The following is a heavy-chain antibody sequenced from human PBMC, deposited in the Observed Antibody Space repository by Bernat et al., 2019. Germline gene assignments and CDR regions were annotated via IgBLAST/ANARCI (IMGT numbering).Heavy chain of an antibody. J-gene: IGHJ5*02. D-gene: IGHD3-3*01. V-gene: IGHV3-66*04. CDR1: GFTVSSNY. CDR3: ARQDDFWSGFVV. Sequence: EVQLVESGGNLVQPGGSLRLSCAASGFTVSSNYMSWVRQAPGKGLEWVSTIYSDGSTYYADSVKGRFVSSRDNSENTLYLHMSRLRADDMALYYCARQDDFWSGFVVWGQGTLVTVSS. CDR2: IYSDGST.